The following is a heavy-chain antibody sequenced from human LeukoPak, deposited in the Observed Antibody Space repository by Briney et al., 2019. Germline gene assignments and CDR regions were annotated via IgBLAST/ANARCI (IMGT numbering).Heavy chain of an antibody. CDR2: IYTSGST. Sequence: PSETLSLTCTVSGGSISSDSYYWRWLRQPAGTGLEWIGHIYTSGSTNYNPSLKSRVTISIDTSKNQFSLRLSSVTAADTAVYYCARGARSSDSSGYYYFDYWGQGTLVTVSS. CDR1: GGSISSDSYY. V-gene: IGHV4-61*09. CDR3: ARGARSSDSSGYYYFDY. J-gene: IGHJ4*02. D-gene: IGHD3-22*01.